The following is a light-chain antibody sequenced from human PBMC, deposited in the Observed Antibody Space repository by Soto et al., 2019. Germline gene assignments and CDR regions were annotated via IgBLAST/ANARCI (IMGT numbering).Light chain of an antibody. V-gene: IGKV3-15*01. CDR1: QSVSSN. Sequence: EIVMTQSPATLSVSPGERATLSCRASQSVSSNLAWYQQKPGQAPRLLIYGASTRATGIPARFSGSGSGTEFTLTISSPQSEDFALYYCQQYNNWPPYTFGQGTKLEIK. CDR2: GAS. J-gene: IGKJ2*01. CDR3: QQYNNWPPYT.